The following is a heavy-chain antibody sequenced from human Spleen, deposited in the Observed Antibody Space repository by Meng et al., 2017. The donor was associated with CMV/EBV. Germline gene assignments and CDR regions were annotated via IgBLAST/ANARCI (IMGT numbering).Heavy chain of an antibody. CDR3: ARAFYDFWSGIGY. J-gene: IGHJ4*02. D-gene: IGHD3-3*01. CDR2: ISTSSTYI. Sequence: GGSLRLSCAAYGFTFNGYNMNWVRQAPGKGLEWVASISTSSTYIFYTDSVKGRFTISRDNANSALYLQMDSLRAEDTAVYYCARAFYDFWSGIGYWGQGVLVTVSS. CDR1: GFTFNGYN. V-gene: IGHV3-21*01.